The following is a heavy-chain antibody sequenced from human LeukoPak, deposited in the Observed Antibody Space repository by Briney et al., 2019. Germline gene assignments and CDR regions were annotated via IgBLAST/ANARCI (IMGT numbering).Heavy chain of an antibody. Sequence: GGSLRLSCAASGFTFSSYGMSWGRQAPGKGLEWGSAISDSGGATYYADSVKGRFTISRDNSKNTLYLQVNSLRSDDTAVYYCAKVAVGWVAFEYWGQGTLVTVSS. CDR3: AKVAVGWVAFEY. CDR1: GFTFSSYG. V-gene: IGHV3-23*01. J-gene: IGHJ4*02. CDR2: ISDSGGAT. D-gene: IGHD2-15*01.